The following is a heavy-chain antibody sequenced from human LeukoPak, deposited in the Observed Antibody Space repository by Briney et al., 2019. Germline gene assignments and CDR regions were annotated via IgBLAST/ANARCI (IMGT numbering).Heavy chain of an antibody. V-gene: IGHV1-2*02. J-gene: IGHJ4*02. CDR3: ARDSGFGVVVLDY. CDR2: INPNSGGT. CDR1: GYTFTGYY. Sequence: ASVKVSCKASGYTFTGYYMHWVRQAPGQGLEWMGWINPNSGGTNYAQKFQGRVTMARDTSISTAYMELSRLRSDDTAVYYCARDSGFGVVVLDYWGQGTLVTVSS. D-gene: IGHD3-10*01.